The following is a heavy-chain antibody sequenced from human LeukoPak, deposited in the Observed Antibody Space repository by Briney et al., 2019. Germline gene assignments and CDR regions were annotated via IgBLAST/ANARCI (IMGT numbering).Heavy chain of an antibody. CDR1: GDSVSSNSAA. D-gene: IGHD5-24*01. V-gene: IGHV6-1*01. J-gene: IGHJ4*02. CDR3: AREAPLGERWLQLPRYFDY. CDR2: TYYRSKWYN. Sequence: SQTLSLTCAISGDSVSSNSAAWNWIRQSPSRGLEWLGRTYYRSKWYNDYAVSVKSRITINPDTSKNQFSLKLSSVTAADTAVYYCAREAPLGERWLQLPRYFDYWGQGTLVTVSS.